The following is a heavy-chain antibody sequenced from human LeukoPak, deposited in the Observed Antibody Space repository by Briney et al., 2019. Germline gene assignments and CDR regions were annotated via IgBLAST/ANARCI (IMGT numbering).Heavy chain of an antibody. D-gene: IGHD3-22*01. V-gene: IGHV4-34*01. Sequence: SETLSLTCAVYGGSFSGYYWSWIRQPPGKGLERIGEINHSGSTNYNPSLKSRVTISVDTSKNQFSLKLSSVTAEDTAVYYCARHNYYDSSEANWFDPWGQGTLVTVSS. J-gene: IGHJ5*02. CDR1: GGSFSGYY. CDR2: INHSGST. CDR3: ARHNYYDSSEANWFDP.